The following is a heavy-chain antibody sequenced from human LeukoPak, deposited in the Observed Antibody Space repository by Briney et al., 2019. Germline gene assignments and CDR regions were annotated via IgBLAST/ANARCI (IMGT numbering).Heavy chain of an antibody. CDR1: GYSISGGYY. V-gene: IGHV4-38-2*02. CDR2: IYHSGTT. J-gene: IGHJ4*02. D-gene: IGHD3-3*01. Sequence: SETLSLTCSVSGYSISGGYYWAWIRQPPGKGLEWIGSIYHSGTTYSNPSLKSRITISVDTSKNQFSLKLSSVTAADTAVYYCARGLYYDFWSGYYGFDYWGQGTLVTVSS. CDR3: ARGLYYDFWSGYYGFDY.